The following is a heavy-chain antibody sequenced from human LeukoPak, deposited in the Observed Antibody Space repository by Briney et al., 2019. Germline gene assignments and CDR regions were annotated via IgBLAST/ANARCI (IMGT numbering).Heavy chain of an antibody. D-gene: IGHD3-22*01. J-gene: IGHJ3*02. CDR2: IHPRDSDT. CDR3: ARLFDGSVFCI. Sequence: GESLKISCQGSGYIFTSSWIGWVRQMPGKGLEWMGSIHPRDSDTRFSPSFQGQVTISANKSISTAYVQWSSLKASDTAMYYCARLFDGSVFCIWGQGTMVSVSS. CDR1: GYIFTSSW. V-gene: IGHV5-51*01.